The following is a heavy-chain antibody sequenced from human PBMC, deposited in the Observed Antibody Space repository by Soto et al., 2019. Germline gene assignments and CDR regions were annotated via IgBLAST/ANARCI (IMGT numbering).Heavy chain of an antibody. J-gene: IGHJ4*02. CDR2: IYHSGST. V-gene: IGHV4-38-2*01. D-gene: IGHD2-15*01. CDR3: ARTAVASTRYCSGGSCYNYFDY. CDR1: GYSISSGYY. Sequence: PSETLSLTCAVSGYSISSGYYWGWIRQPPGKGLEWIGSIYHSGSTYYNPSLTSRVTISVDTSKNQFSLKLRSVTAADTAVYYCARTAVASTRYCSGGSCYNYFDYWGQGTLVTVSS.